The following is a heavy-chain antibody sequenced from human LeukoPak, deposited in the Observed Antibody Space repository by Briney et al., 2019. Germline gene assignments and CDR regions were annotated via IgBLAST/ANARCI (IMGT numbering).Heavy chain of an antibody. J-gene: IGHJ4*02. CDR3: ARDCSSTSCWGFLDY. CDR2: ISAYNGNT. D-gene: IGHD2-2*01. V-gene: IGHV1-18*01. Sequence: GASVKVSCKASGYTFSSYGISWVRQAPGQGLEWMGWISAYNGNTNYAQKLQGRVTMTTDTSTSTAYMELRSLRSDDTAVYYCARDCSSTSCWGFLDYWGQGTLVTVSS. CDR1: GYTFSSYG.